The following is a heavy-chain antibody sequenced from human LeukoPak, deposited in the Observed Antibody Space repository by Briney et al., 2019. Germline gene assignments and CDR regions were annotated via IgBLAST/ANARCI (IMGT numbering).Heavy chain of an antibody. CDR3: ARHRNKWELPPFDY. CDR1: GFTFSSYG. J-gene: IGHJ4*02. CDR2: IRYDGSNK. D-gene: IGHD1-26*01. V-gene: IGHV3-30*02. Sequence: GGSLRLSCAASGFTFSSYGMHWVRQAPGKGLEWVAFIRYDGSNKYYADSVKGRFTISRDNSKNTLYLQMNSLRAEDTAVYYCARHRNKWELPPFDYWGQGTLVTVSS.